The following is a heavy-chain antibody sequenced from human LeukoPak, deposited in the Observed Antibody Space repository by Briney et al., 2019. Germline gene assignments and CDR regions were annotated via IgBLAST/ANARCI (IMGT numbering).Heavy chain of an antibody. D-gene: IGHD2-15*01. V-gene: IGHV3-21*05. J-gene: IGHJ4*02. Sequence: PGGALRLSCAASGFTFSLYAMNWVRQAPGKGLEWVSYINDDSSDIHYAGSVRRRFTISRDDARKTLYLQLSSLRVEDTAVYYCARDTLQPGLIDSWGQGTLVTVSS. CDR3: ARDTLQPGLIDS. CDR1: GFTFSLYA. CDR2: INDDSSDI.